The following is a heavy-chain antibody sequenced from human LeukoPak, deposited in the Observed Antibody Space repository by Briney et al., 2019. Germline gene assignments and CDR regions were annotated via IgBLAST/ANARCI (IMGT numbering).Heavy chain of an antibody. V-gene: IGHV3-30-3*01. CDR1: GFIFSSYA. Sequence: PGRSLRLSCAASGFIFSSYAMHWVRQAPGKGLEWVAVISYDGSNKYYADSVKGRFTISRDNSKNTLYLQMNSLRAEDTAVYYCAKELVTMVRGVSGDYYYGMDVWGQGTTVTVSS. D-gene: IGHD3-10*01. CDR3: AKELVTMVRGVSGDYYYGMDV. J-gene: IGHJ6*02. CDR2: ISYDGSNK.